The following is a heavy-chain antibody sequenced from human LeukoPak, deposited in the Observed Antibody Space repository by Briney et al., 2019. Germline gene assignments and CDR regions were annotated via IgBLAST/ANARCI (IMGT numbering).Heavy chain of an antibody. V-gene: IGHV1-69*06. J-gene: IGHJ4*02. CDR3: AKGSRLREGGGYRF. CDR1: GGIFSSYA. Sequence: PKASVKVSCKASGGIFSSYAINWVRQAPGQGLEWMGRIIPIFGSANYAQKFQGRVTITADKSTRTAYMELSSLRSEDTALYYCAKGSRLREGGGYRFWGQGTLVTVSS. CDR2: IIPIFGSA. D-gene: IGHD1-26*01.